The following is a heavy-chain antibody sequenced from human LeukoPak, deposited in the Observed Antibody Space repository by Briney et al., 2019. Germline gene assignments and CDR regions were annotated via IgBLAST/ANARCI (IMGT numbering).Heavy chain of an antibody. V-gene: IGHV3-23*01. CDR3: GLEQSGSYVHAFDP. CDR1: GFTFSNFG. J-gene: IGHJ5*02. CDR2: ITGSDLST. Sequence: GGTLRLSCAASGFTFSNFGMSWVRQGPGKGPEWVSSITGSDLSTYYADSVKGRFTISRDNSKNTLFLQMNSLRTDDTAIYYCGLEQSGSYVHAFDPWGQGTLVTVSS. D-gene: IGHD3-3*01.